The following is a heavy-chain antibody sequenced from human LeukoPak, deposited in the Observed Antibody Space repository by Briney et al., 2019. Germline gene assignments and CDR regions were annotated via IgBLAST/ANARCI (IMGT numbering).Heavy chain of an antibody. J-gene: IGHJ4*02. V-gene: IGHV3-9*01. CDR2: INWKSANI. CDR3: AKAYYDFWSGYDAGLLAPNYFDY. CDR1: GFTFDDYA. D-gene: IGHD3-3*01. Sequence: LPGGSLRLSCAASGFTFDDYAMHWVRHAPGKGLEWVSRINWKSANIVYADSVKGRFTISRDNAKNTLYLQMNSLRAEDTAVYYCAKAYYDFWSGYDAGLLAPNYFDYWGQGTLVTVSS.